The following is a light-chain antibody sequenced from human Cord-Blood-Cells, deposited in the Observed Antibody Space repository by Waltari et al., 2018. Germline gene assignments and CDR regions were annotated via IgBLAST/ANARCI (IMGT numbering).Light chain of an antibody. CDR3: QSYDSSLSGWV. CDR2: GTS. CDR1: SSNIGAGYD. V-gene: IGLV1-40*01. J-gene: IGLJ3*02. Sequence: QSVLTQPPSVSGAPGQRVTISCTGSSSNIGAGYDVHWYQQLPGTAPKLLIYGTSNRPSGVPDRFSGSKSGTSASLAITGLQAEDEADYYCQSYDSSLSGWVFSGGTKLTVL.